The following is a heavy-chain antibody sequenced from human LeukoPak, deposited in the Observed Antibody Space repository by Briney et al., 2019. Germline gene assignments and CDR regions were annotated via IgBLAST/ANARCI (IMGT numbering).Heavy chain of an antibody. J-gene: IGHJ6*03. D-gene: IGHD6-13*01. CDR1: GYTLTGYY. Sequence: ASVKVSCKASGYTLTGYYMHWVRQAPGQGLEWMGWINPNSGGTNYAQKFQGRVTMTRDTSISTAYMELSRLRSDDTAVYYCARDSELVIAAAGNYYMDVWGKGTTVTVSS. CDR2: INPNSGGT. V-gene: IGHV1-2*02. CDR3: ARDSELVIAAAGNYYMDV.